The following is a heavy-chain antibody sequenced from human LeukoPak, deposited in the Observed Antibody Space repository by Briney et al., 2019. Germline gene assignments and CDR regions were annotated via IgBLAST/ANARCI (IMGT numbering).Heavy chain of an antibody. J-gene: IGHJ4*02. V-gene: IGHV5-51*01. CDR2: IYPGDSDT. CDR3: ARGVRGNWGLYYFDY. D-gene: IGHD7-27*01. CDR1: GYSFTNYW. Sequence: GESLKISCKGSGYSFTNYWIGWVRQMPGKGLEWMGIIYPGDSDTRYSPSFQGQVTISADKSISTAYLQWSSLKASDTAMYYCARGVRGNWGLYYFDYWGQGTLVTVSS.